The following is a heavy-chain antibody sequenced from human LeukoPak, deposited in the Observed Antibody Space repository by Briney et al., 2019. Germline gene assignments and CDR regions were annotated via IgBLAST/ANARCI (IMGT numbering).Heavy chain of an antibody. J-gene: IGHJ4*02. Sequence: GGSLRLSCAASGFTFSSYGMHWVRQAPCKGLEWVAVIWYDGSNKYYADSVKGRFTISRDNSKNTLYLQMNSLRAEDTAVYYCARARVLTRSPDYWGQGTLVTVSS. CDR1: GFTFSSYG. CDR2: IWYDGSNK. CDR3: ARARVLTRSPDY. D-gene: IGHD4-17*01. V-gene: IGHV3-33*01.